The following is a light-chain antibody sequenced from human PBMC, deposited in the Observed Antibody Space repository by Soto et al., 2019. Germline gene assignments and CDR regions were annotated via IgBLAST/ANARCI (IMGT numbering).Light chain of an antibody. CDR1: QDISNY. J-gene: IGKJ4*01. CDR3: QQYHNLPLT. Sequence: DIQMTQSPSSLSASVGDRVTITCPTSQDISNYLNWYQQKPGKAPTLLIYDASNLETAVPSRFSGSGSGTDFTFTISSLPPEDVATYYCQQYHNLPLTFGGGTKGEIK. V-gene: IGKV1-33*01. CDR2: DAS.